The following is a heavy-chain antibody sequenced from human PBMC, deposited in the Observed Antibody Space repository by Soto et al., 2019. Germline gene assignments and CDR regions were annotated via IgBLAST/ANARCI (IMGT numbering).Heavy chain of an antibody. CDR3: ARVPYYYDSSGLEQVGSGFDY. V-gene: IGHV4-30-4*01. J-gene: IGHJ4*02. Sequence: SETLSLTCTVSGGSISIGDYYWIWIRQPPGNGLEWIGYIYYSGSTYYNPSLKSRVTISVDTSKNQFSLKLSSVTAADTAVYYCARVPYYYDSSGLEQVGSGFDYLGQGTLVTVSS. D-gene: IGHD3-22*01. CDR1: GGSISIGDYY. CDR2: IYYSGST.